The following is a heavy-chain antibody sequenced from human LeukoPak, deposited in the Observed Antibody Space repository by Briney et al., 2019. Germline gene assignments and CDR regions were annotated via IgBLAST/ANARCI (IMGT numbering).Heavy chain of an antibody. CDR3: ARLPDY. V-gene: IGHV3-48*04. CDR2: ISGSGGTI. Sequence: GGSLRLSCAASGFTFSSYGMSWVRQAPGKGLEWVSAISGSGGTIYYADSVKGRFTISRDNAKNSLYLQMNSLRAEDTAVYYCARLPDYWGQGTLVTVSS. CDR1: GFTFSSYG. J-gene: IGHJ4*02.